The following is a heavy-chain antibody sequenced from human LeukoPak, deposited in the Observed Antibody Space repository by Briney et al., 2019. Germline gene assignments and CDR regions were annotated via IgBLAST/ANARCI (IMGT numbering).Heavy chain of an antibody. D-gene: IGHD3-22*01. CDR3: ARLFSVGYDSSAPLAFDI. V-gene: IGHV1-18*01. J-gene: IGHJ3*02. CDR1: GYTFTSYG. CDR2: SSAYNGNT. Sequence: ASVKVSCKASGYTFTSYGISWVRQAPGQGLDGMGCSSAYNGNTNYAQKLQGRVTMTTDTSTSTAYMDLSSLRTNHTAVYYCARLFSVGYDSSAPLAFDIWGQGTMVTVSS.